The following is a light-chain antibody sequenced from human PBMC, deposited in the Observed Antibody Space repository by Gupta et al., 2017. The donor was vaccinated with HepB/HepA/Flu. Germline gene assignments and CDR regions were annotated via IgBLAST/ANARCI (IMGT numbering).Light chain of an antibody. CDR2: VKSDGSD. CDR1: TEPITYT. V-gene: IGLV4-3*01. CDR3: GGSHTIDGQVGWV. J-gene: IGLJ2*01. Sequence: LPLLTQPPSPSALLGASIKPTCPLSTEPITYTIEWYQQRPGRSPQYRKEVKSDGSDIKGDGIRDRFMGSSSEADSYLTLSILQSDDEDEYHCGGSHTIDGQVGWVFGGGTKLTVL.